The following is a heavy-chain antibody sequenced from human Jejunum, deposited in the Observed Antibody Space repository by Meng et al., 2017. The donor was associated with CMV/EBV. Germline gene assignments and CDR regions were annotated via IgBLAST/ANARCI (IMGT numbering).Heavy chain of an antibody. Sequence: VYTFSTSALAWVRQAPGRGLEWMGWVSAYTGDTNYAHQLHGRVTMTTDTSTTTAYMELRSLRSDDTGVYYCARIPVTSGSSYGLDVWGQGTTVTVSS. J-gene: IGHJ6*02. D-gene: IGHD4-17*01. CDR3: ARIPVTSGSSYGLDV. CDR1: VYTFSTSA. V-gene: IGHV1-18*01. CDR2: VSAYTGDT.